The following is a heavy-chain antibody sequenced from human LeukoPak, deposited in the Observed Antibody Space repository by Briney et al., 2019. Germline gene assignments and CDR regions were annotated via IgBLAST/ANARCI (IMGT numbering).Heavy chain of an antibody. V-gene: IGHV3-48*01. Sequence: GGSLRLSCAASGFTFSSYWMSWVRQAPGKGLEWISYISTSTTTIYYANSVKGRFTISRDNAKKSLYLQMNSLRVEDTGVYYCASWGEGALDNWGQGTLVTVSS. J-gene: IGHJ4*02. CDR1: GFTFSSYW. CDR2: ISTSTTTI. D-gene: IGHD1-26*01. CDR3: ASWGEGALDN.